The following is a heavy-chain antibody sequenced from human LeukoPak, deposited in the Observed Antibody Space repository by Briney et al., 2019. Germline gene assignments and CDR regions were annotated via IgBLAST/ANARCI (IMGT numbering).Heavy chain of an antibody. CDR3: ARMVATMTLDYYYMDV. D-gene: IGHD5-12*01. J-gene: IGHJ6*03. Sequence: SETLSLTCTVSGYSISSGYYWGWSRPPPGEGVEGFGSIYHRGSNYYNPSLEHRVTISVDTSKNQFSLKLSSVTAADTAVYYCARMVATMTLDYYYMDVWGKRTTVTVSS. CDR1: GYSISSGYY. CDR2: IYHRGSN. V-gene: IGHV4-38-2*02.